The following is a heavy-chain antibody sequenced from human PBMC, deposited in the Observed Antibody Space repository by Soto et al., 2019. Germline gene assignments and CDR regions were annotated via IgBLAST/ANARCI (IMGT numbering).Heavy chain of an antibody. CDR2: IYYSGST. D-gene: IGHD3-16*01. Sequence: PSETLSLTCTLSGGSISSGGYYWSWIRQHPGKGLERIGYIYYSGSTYYNPSLKSRVTISVDTSKNQFSLKLSSVTAADTAVYYCARGPGGSGLFVPWFDPWGQGTLVTVSS. V-gene: IGHV4-31*03. CDR1: GGSISSGGYY. J-gene: IGHJ5*02. CDR3: ARGPGGSGLFVPWFDP.